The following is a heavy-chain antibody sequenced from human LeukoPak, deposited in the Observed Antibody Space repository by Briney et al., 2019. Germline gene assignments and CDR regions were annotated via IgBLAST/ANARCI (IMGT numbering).Heavy chain of an antibody. J-gene: IGHJ5*02. CDR2: INQSGST. Sequence: SETLSLTCAVYGGSFSGFYWGWIRQPPGKGLEWIGEINQSGSTKYNPSLKSRVTISVDTPKNQFSLKLSSVTAADTAVYYCARVRYYGSGSYYMRNWFDPWGQGALVTVSS. D-gene: IGHD3-10*01. CDR1: GGSFSGFY. V-gene: IGHV4-34*01. CDR3: ARVRYYGSGSYYMRNWFDP.